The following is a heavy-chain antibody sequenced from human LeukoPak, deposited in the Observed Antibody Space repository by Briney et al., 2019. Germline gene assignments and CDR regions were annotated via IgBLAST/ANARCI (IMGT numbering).Heavy chain of an antibody. CDR3: ARGAPPQN. CDR2: VFYSGGA. V-gene: IGHV4-59*12. Sequence: SETLSLTCTVSGATMYSYYWNWVRKPPGKGLEWVGYVFYSGGAHYNPSLKSRVTISLDTSKNQFSLNLTSVTAADTAVYYCARGAPPQNWGQGALVTVSS. CDR1: GATMYSYY. J-gene: IGHJ4*02.